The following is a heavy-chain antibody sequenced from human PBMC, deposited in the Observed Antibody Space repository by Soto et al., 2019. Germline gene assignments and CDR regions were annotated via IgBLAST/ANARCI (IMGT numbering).Heavy chain of an antibody. Sequence: SVKVSCKASGGTFSSYAISWVRQAPGQGLEWMGGIIPIFGTANYAQKFQGRVTITADKSTSTAYMELSSLRSEDTAVYYCASVRYCSSTSCYTGFDYWGQGTLVTV. V-gene: IGHV1-69*06. J-gene: IGHJ4*02. CDR2: IIPIFGTA. D-gene: IGHD2-2*02. CDR3: ASVRYCSSTSCYTGFDY. CDR1: GGTFSSYA.